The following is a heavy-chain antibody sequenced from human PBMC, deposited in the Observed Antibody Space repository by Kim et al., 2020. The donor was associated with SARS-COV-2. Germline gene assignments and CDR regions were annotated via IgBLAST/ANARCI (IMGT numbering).Heavy chain of an antibody. J-gene: IGHJ4*02. D-gene: IGHD2-21*02. V-gene: IGHV3-23*01. CDR2: ISGRYNST. Sequence: GGSLRLSCVASGFTFSTFAMSWVRQAPGKGLEWVSAISGRYNSTYYADSVKGRFTISRDNSKSTLYLQMDSLRAEDTAIYYCAKELHFNLPFCTGDCYFNWGQGTLVTVSS. CDR3: AKELHFNLPFCTGDCYFN. CDR1: GFTFSTFA.